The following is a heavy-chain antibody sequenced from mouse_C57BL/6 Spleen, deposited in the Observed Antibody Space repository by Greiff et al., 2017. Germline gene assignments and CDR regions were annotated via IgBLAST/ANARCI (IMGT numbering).Heavy chain of an antibody. CDR3: TPYYSNYYWYFDV. V-gene: IGHV14-4*01. J-gene: IGHJ1*03. CDR1: GFNIKDDY. D-gene: IGHD2-5*01. Sequence: VQLKQSGAELVRPGASVKLSCTASGFNIKDDYMHWVKQRPEQGLEWIGWIDPENGDTEYASKFQGKATITADTSSNTAYLQLSSLTSEDTAVYYCTPYYSNYYWYFDVWGTGTTVTVSS. CDR2: IDPENGDT.